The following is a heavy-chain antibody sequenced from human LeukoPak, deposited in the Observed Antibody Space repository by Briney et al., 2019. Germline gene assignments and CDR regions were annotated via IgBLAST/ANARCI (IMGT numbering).Heavy chain of an antibody. J-gene: IGHJ6*02. V-gene: IGHV1-69*04. CDR2: IIPILGIA. CDR3: ARDPAVVTAMSPYYYYYYGMDV. CDR1: GGTFSSYT. Sequence: SVKVSCKASGGTFSSYTISWVRQAPGQGLEWMGRIIPILGIANYAQKFQGRVTITADKSTSTAYMELSSLRSEDTAVYYCARDPAVVTAMSPYYYYYYGMDVWGQGTTVTVSS. D-gene: IGHD2-21*02.